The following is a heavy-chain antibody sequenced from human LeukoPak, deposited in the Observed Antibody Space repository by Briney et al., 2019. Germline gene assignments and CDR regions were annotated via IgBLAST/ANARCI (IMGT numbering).Heavy chain of an antibody. V-gene: IGHV6-1*01. J-gene: IGHJ2*01. CDR3: ARDSRQWPTRSDWYFDL. D-gene: IGHD6-19*01. CDR2: TYYRSKWYN. CDR1: GDSVSSNSAS. Sequence: SQTLSLTCAISGDSVSSNSASWNWIRQSPSRGLEWLGRTYYRSKWYNDYAVSVKSRITINPDTSKNQFSLQLNSVTPEDTAVYYCARDSRQWPTRSDWYFDLWGRGTLVTVSS.